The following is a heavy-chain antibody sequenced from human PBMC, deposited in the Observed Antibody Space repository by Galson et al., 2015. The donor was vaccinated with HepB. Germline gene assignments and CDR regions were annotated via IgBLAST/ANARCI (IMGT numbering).Heavy chain of an antibody. J-gene: IGHJ4*02. V-gene: IGHV3-23*01. CDR3: AKDYSPDSGYDIDD. Sequence: SLRLSCAASGFTFSTYAMGWVRQAPGKGLEWVSVIWGSGSTIYYADSVKGRFTISRDNSKNTVYLQMNSLRVEDTAVYYCAKDYSPDSGYDIDDWGQGTLVTVSS. CDR2: IWGSGSTI. CDR1: GFTFSTYA. D-gene: IGHD5-12*01.